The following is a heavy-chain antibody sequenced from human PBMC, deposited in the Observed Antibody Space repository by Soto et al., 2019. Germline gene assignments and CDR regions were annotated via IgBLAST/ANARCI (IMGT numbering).Heavy chain of an antibody. CDR2: IWSAGPT. CDR1: GFTVSSKY. Sequence: GGSLRLSCAASGFTVSSKYMNWVRQAPGKGLEWVSIIWSAGPTYYADSVRGRFTISRDISKNILFLQMNNLRAEDSAIYYCAREPPPDLWGQGTLVTVSS. V-gene: IGHV3-53*01. CDR3: AREPPPDL. J-gene: IGHJ5*02.